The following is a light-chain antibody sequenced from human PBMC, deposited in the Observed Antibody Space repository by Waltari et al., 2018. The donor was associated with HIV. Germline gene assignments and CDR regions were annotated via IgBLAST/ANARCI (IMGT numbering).Light chain of an antibody. J-gene: IGLJ3*02. CDR3: QVWDSTNHHVV. Sequence: SYVLTQPPSVSVSPGAAATISCYGWNLSSKSVHSYRQHPGQAPVLVIRFNSDRPSGIPDRFSGSTSGKTATLTISRVEVGDEADYYCQVWDSTNHHVVFGGGTELTVL. V-gene: IGLV3-21*04. CDR2: FNS. CDR1: NLSSKS.